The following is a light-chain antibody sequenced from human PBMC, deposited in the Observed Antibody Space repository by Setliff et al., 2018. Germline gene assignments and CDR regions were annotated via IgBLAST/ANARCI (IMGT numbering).Light chain of an antibody. CDR3: SSYTSSGTDV. CDR2: EVS. V-gene: IGLV2-14*01. J-gene: IGLJ1*01. CDR1: SSGIGGYNY. Sequence: SALAQPASVSGSPGQSITISCTGTSSGIGGYNYVSWYQQHPGKAPKFMIYEVSNRPSGVSNRFSGSKSGNTASLTISGLQAEDEADYYCSSYTSSGTDVFGSGTKVTVL.